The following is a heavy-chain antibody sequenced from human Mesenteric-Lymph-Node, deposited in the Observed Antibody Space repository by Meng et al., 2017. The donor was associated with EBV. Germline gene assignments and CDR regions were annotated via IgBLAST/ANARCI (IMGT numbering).Heavy chain of an antibody. Sequence: QVRLGGLGGGLFKPGGSLRLSCAASGFIFSDYYMSWIRQAPGKGLEWVSSISYSGRAIYHADSVKGRFSISRDDAKNSVYLQMNSLRVEDTAVYYCARDRYGDYGDYWGQGTLVTVSS. D-gene: IGHD4-17*01. V-gene: IGHV3-11*01. CDR3: ARDRYGDYGDY. J-gene: IGHJ4*02. CDR1: GFIFSDYY. CDR2: ISYSGRAI.